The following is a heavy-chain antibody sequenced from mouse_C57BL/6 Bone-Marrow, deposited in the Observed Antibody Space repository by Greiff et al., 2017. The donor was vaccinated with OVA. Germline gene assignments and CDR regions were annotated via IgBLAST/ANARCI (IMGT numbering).Heavy chain of an antibody. CDR1: GYTFTDYN. J-gene: IGHJ1*03. V-gene: IGHV1-18*01. Sequence: VQLQQSGPELVKPGASVKIPCKASGYTFTDYNMDWVKQSHGKSLEWIGDINPNNGGTIYNQKFKGKATLTVDKSSSTAYMELRSLTSEDTAVYYCARWTVVAPYWYFDVWGTGTTVTVSS. D-gene: IGHD1-1*01. CDR3: ARWTVVAPYWYFDV. CDR2: INPNNGGT.